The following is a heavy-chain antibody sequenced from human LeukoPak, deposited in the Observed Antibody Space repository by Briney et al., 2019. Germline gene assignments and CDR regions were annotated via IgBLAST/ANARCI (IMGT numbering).Heavy chain of an antibody. V-gene: IGHV1-24*01. Sequence: ASVKVSCKVSGYTLTELSMHWVRQAPAKGLEWMGGFDPEDGETIYAQKFQGRVTMTEDTSTDTAYMELSSLRSDDTAVYYCATSLLWFGRNDYWGQGTLVTVSS. J-gene: IGHJ4*02. D-gene: IGHD3-10*01. CDR3: ATSLLWFGRNDY. CDR2: FDPEDGET. CDR1: GYTLTELS.